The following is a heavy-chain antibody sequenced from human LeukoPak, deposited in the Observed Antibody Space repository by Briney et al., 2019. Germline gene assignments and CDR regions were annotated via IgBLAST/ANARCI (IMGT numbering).Heavy chain of an antibody. Sequence: GGSLRLSCAASGFIASNNHMSWVRQAPGKGLEWVSLTYTDTSAYYADSVKGRFTISRDNSKNTLNLRMNSLRVEDTAVYYCARESWGPVGPWGQGTLVTVSS. D-gene: IGHD7-27*01. CDR1: GFIASNNH. CDR3: ARESWGPVGP. J-gene: IGHJ5*02. V-gene: IGHV3-66*02. CDR2: TYTDTSA.